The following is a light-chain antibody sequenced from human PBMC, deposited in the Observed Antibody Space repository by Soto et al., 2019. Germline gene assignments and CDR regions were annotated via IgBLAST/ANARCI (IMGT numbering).Light chain of an antibody. CDR1: QSVSSY. CDR3: QHRSNWPRT. V-gene: IGKV3-11*01. J-gene: IGKJ5*01. Sequence: EIVLTQSPATLSLSPGERATLSCRASQSVSSYLAWYQQKPGLAPRLVIYEASNRATGIPARFSGTGSGTDLTLTISSLEPVDFAVYYCQHRSNWPRTFGQGTRLEIK. CDR2: EAS.